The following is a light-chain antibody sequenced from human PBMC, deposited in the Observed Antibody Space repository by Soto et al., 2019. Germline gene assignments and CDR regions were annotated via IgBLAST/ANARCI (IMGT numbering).Light chain of an antibody. CDR2: AAS. CDR1: QSISSY. J-gene: IGKJ5*01. V-gene: IGKV1-39*01. Sequence: DIQMTQSPSSLSASVGDRVTITCRASQSISSYLNWYQQKPGKAPKLLIYAASSLQSGVPSRFSGSGSGTDFTLTISSLQPEDFATYYCQQSYSTPPTFGQGHDWRLN. CDR3: QQSYSTPPT.